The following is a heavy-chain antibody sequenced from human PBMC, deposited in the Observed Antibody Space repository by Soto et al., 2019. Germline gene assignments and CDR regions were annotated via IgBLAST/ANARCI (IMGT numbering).Heavy chain of an antibody. CDR1: GFTFGNYW. V-gene: IGHV3-74*01. CDR3: ADSWLPTSY. D-gene: IGHD5-12*01. Sequence: GGSLRLSCAVSGFTFGNYWMHWVRQAPGKGLVWVSRVSPDGRTATYADSVKGRFTISRDNAKSTLYLQMNSLRAEDTAVYYCADSWLPTSYWGRGPLVTVSS. J-gene: IGHJ4*01. CDR2: VSPDGRTA.